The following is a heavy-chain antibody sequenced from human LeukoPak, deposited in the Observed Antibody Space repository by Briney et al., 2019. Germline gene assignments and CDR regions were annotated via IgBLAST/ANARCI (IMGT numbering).Heavy chain of an antibody. D-gene: IGHD3-22*01. CDR3: AKADYYDSSGMADY. J-gene: IGHJ4*02. CDR1: GFTFSSYA. CDR2: ISGSGGST. V-gene: IGHV3-23*01. Sequence: GASLRLSCAASGFTFSSYAMSWVRRAPGKGLEWVSAISGSGGSTYYADSVKGRFTISRDNSKNTLYLQMNSLRAEDTAVYYCAKADYYDSSGMADYWGQGTLVTVSS.